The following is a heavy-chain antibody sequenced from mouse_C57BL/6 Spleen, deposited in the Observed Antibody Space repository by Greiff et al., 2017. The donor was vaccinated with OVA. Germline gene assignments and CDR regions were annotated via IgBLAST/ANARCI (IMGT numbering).Heavy chain of an antibody. D-gene: IGHD2-4*01. CDR2: INPYNGGT. CDR1: GYTFTDYY. V-gene: IGHV1-19*01. CDR3: ARTGLRLDYYAMDY. J-gene: IGHJ4*01. Sequence: VQLQQSGPVLVKPGASVKMSCKASGYTFTDYYMNWVKQSHGKSLEWIGVINPYNGGTSYNQKFKGKATLTVDKSSSTAYMELNSLTSEDSAVYDCARTGLRLDYYAMDYWGQGTSVTVSS.